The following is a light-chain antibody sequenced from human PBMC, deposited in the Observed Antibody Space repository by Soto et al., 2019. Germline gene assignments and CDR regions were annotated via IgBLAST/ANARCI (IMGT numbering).Light chain of an antibody. CDR3: QQYDSYSPYT. Sequence: DIQMTQFPPTLSASIGDRVTITCRASQTISSSFAWYQQKPGKAPKLLIYKASTLETGVPSRFSGSGSGTEFTFTISSLQPDDFAAYYCQQYDSYSPYTFGQGTRLEIK. J-gene: IGKJ2*01. V-gene: IGKV1-5*03. CDR1: QTISSS. CDR2: KAS.